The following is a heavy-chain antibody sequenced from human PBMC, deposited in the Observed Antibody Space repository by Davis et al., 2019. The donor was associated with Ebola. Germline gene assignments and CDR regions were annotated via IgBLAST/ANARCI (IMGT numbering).Heavy chain of an antibody. CDR1: GFTFRTYD. CDR2: IGTAGDT. D-gene: IGHD4-17*01. Sequence: GESLKTSCAASGFTFRTYDMHWVRQTTGKGLERASVIGTAGDTYYRGSVKGRFTISRENARNSLYLQMNSLTAGDTAVYYCARAQFGDVVLDYWGQGTLVTVSS. CDR3: ARAQFGDVVLDY. V-gene: IGHV3-13*01. J-gene: IGHJ4*02.